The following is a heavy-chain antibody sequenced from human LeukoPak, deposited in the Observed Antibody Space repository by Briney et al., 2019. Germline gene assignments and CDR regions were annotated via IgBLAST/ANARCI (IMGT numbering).Heavy chain of an antibody. CDR3: ARLLRVGYCSTTTCNWFDP. D-gene: IGHD2-2*03. CDR2: IYYSGST. CDR1: GYSISSGYY. J-gene: IGHJ5*02. V-gene: IGHV4-38-2*02. Sequence: PSETLSLTCTVSGYSISSGYYWGWIRQRQGKGLEWIGSIYYSGSTYYSPYLKSRVTISVDTSKNQFSLKLSSVTAADTAVYYCARLLRVGYCSTTTCNWFDPWGQGTLVTVSS.